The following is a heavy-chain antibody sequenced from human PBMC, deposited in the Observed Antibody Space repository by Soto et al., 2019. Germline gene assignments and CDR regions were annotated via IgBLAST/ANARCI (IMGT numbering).Heavy chain of an antibody. CDR1: GGSISSSSYY. J-gene: IGHJ4*02. CDR2: IYYSGHT. V-gene: IGHV4-39*07. D-gene: IGHD2-15*01. CDR3: ARSAPRYCSGGSCHSGRDY. Sequence: PSETLSLTCNVSGGSISSSSYYWGWIRQPPGKGLEWIASIYYSGHTYYNPSLKSRVTISVDTSKNQFSLKLSSVTGADTAVYYCARSAPRYCSGGSCHSGRDYWGQGTLVTVS.